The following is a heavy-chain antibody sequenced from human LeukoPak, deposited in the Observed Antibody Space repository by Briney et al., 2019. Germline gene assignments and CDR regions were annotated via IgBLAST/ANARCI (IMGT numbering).Heavy chain of an antibody. D-gene: IGHD4-17*01. J-gene: IGHJ6*02. CDR1: GFTFSSYA. CDR3: ARGDVGAHYYGLDV. V-gene: IGHV3-23*01. Sequence: GGSLRLSCVASGFTFSSYAMYWVRHAPGKGLEWVSAYSGRSTNTYYADSVKGRFTISRDNSKNTLYLQMDSLRGEDTAVYFCARGDVGAHYYGLDVWGQGTTVTVSS. CDR2: YSGRSTNT.